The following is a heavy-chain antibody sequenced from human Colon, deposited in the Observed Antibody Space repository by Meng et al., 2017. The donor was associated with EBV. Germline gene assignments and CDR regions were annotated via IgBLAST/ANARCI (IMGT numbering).Heavy chain of an antibody. J-gene: IGHJ5*02. CDR2: IHSSGST. CDR1: GGSMRSGGYS. D-gene: IGHD3-10*01. Sequence: VPLGGPAPGLVYPSQTLSCPCTVSGGSMRSGGYSWSWIRQHPWKGLEWIGYIHSSGSTYYIPSLRSRLTRSVDTSKHQFSLKLSSVTAADTAVYYCARASYGSGSPLGESWFDPWGQGTLVTVSS. V-gene: IGHV4-31*03. CDR3: ARASYGSGSPLGESWFDP.